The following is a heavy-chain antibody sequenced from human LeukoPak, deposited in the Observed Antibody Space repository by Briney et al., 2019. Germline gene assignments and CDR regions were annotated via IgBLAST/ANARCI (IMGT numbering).Heavy chain of an antibody. Sequence: SVKVSCKASGGTFSSYTISWVRQAPGQGLEWMGRILPILGIANYAQKFQGRVTITADKSTSTGYMELSSLRSEDTAVYYCARVAGKYYDSSGADYWGQGTLVTVSS. V-gene: IGHV1-69*02. D-gene: IGHD3-22*01. J-gene: IGHJ4*02. CDR3: ARVAGKYYDSSGADY. CDR2: ILPILGIA. CDR1: GGTFSSYT.